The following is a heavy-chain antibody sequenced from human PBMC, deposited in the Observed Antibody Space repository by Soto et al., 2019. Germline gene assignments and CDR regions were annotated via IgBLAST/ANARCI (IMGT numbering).Heavy chain of an antibody. J-gene: IGHJ4*02. CDR3: ARSIAVPSGHIDH. D-gene: IGHD6-6*01. CDR1: GGSMSGYY. V-gene: IGHV4-59*01. Sequence: QVQLQESGPGLVKPSETLSLTCRVSGGSMSGYYWSWVRLAPGKGLEWIGYVYYTGSTNYNPSLQSRVSISVDTSNTHFSLSLSLVTAADTAVYFCARSIAVPSGHIDHWGQGIRVTISP. CDR2: VYYTGST.